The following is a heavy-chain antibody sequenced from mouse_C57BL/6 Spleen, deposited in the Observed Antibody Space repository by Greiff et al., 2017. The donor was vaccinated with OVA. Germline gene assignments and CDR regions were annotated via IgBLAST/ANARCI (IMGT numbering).Heavy chain of an antibody. Sequence: QVQLQQSGPELVKPGASVKISCKASGYAFSSSWMNWVKQRPGKGLEWIGRIYPGDGDTNYNGKFKGKATLTADKSSSTAYMQLSSLTSEDSAVYFCARGDDYADYWGQGTTLTVSS. CDR2: IYPGDGDT. CDR3: ARGDDYADY. V-gene: IGHV1-82*01. CDR1: GYAFSSSW. D-gene: IGHD2-4*01. J-gene: IGHJ2*01.